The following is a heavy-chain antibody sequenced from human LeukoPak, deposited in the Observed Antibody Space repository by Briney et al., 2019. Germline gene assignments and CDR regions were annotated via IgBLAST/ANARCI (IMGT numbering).Heavy chain of an antibody. J-gene: IGHJ4*02. CDR2: VIPIFGTA. CDR1: GGTFSSYA. CDR3: ASGTTERIDY. Sequence: ASVKVSCKASGGTFSSYAISWVRQAPGQGLEWMGGVIPIFGTANYAQKFQGRVTITADESTSTAYMGLSSLGSDDTAVYCCASGTTERIDYWGQGTLVTVSS. D-gene: IGHD1-1*01. V-gene: IGHV1-69*13.